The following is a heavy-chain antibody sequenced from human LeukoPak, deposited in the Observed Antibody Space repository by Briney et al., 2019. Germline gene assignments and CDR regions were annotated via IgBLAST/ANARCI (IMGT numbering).Heavy chain of an antibody. D-gene: IGHD1-26*01. CDR3: TRFIVGADHYFDC. CDR1: GFTFSSYA. CDR2: IRSKAYGGTT. J-gene: IGHJ4*02. V-gene: IGHV3-49*04. Sequence: GGSLRLSCAASGFTFSSYAMHWVRQAPGKGLEWVGFIRSKAYGGTTEYAASVKGRFTISRDDSKSIAYLQMNSLKTEDTAVYYCTRFIVGADHYFDCWGQGTLVTVSS.